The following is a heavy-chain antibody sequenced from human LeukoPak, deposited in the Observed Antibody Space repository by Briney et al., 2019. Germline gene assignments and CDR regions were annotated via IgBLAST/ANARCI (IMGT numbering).Heavy chain of an antibody. J-gene: IGHJ4*02. Sequence: PSETLSLTCTVSGGSISTDYWTWIRQPAGQGLAWIGLIYTSGTTNYNPSLKSRVTMSLDTSKNQFSLKLTSVTAADTAVYYCARESRGVGNDSWGQGTLVTVSS. CDR2: IYTSGTT. CDR3: ARESRGVGNDS. CDR1: GGSISTDY. V-gene: IGHV4-4*07. D-gene: IGHD3-10*01.